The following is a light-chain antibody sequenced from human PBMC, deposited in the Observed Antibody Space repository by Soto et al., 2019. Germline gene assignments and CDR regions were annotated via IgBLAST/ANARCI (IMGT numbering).Light chain of an antibody. CDR2: DAS. J-gene: IGKJ1*01. V-gene: IGKV1-39*01. CDR3: QQSYSTPWT. CDR1: QSISSH. Sequence: IQMTQSPSSLSASVIDRFTITFLASQSISSHLNWYQQKPGKAPNLLIYDASTLQSGVPSRFSGSGSGTDFTLTISSLQPEDFATYYCQQSYSTPWTFGQGTKVDI.